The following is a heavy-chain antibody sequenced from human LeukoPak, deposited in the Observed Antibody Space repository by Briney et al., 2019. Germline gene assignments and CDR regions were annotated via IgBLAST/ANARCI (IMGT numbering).Heavy chain of an antibody. J-gene: IGHJ4*02. D-gene: IGHD6-19*01. Sequence: GGSLRLSCAASGFSFSSYGMHWVRQPPGKGLEWVAVIWHDGSNKYYADSVKGRFTISRENARNSLYLQMNSLRDEDTALYYCARVRTDSRGWYHFDYWGQGTLVTVSS. CDR2: IWHDGSNK. CDR1: GFSFSSYG. V-gene: IGHV3-33*01. CDR3: ARVRTDSRGWYHFDY.